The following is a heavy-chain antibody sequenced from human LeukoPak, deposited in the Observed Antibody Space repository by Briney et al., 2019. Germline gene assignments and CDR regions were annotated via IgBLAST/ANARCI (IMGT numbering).Heavy chain of an antibody. V-gene: IGHV4-59*08. D-gene: IGHD3-3*01. CDR3: ARHGGLSYYFDY. CDR2: IYYSGST. CDR1: GGSISRYY. J-gene: IGHJ4*02. Sequence: SVTLSLTCTVSGGSISRYYWSWIRQPPGKGLEWIGYIYYSGSTNYNPSLESRVTISVDTSKNQFSLKLTSVTAADTAVYYCARHGGLSYYFDYWGQGTLVTVSS.